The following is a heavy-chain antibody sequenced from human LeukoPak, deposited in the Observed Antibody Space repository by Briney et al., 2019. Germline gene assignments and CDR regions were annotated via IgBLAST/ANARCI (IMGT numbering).Heavy chain of an antibody. CDR2: ISAYNGNT. J-gene: IGHJ6*02. V-gene: IGHV1-18*01. CDR1: GCTFTSYG. D-gene: IGHD2-2*02. Sequence: ASVKVSCKASGCTFTSYGISWVRQAPGQGLEWMGWISAYNGNTNYAQKLQGRVTMTTDTSTSTAYMELRSLRSDDTAVYYCARDCSSTSCYTVNYYYYGMDVWGQGTTVTVSS. CDR3: ARDCSSTSCYTVNYYYYGMDV.